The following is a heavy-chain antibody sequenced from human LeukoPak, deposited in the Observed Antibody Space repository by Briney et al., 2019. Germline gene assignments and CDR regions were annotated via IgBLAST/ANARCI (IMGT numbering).Heavy chain of an antibody. Sequence: ASVKVSCKASGGTFSSYAISWVRQAPGQGLEWMGGIIPIFGTANYAQKFQGRVTITTDESTSTAYMELSSLRSEDTAVYYCARNGLRLGSGFVSLGFDPWGQGTLVTVSS. D-gene: IGHD3-3*01. CDR1: GGTFSSYA. V-gene: IGHV1-69*05. CDR2: IIPIFGTA. J-gene: IGHJ5*02. CDR3: ARNGLRLGSGFVSLGFDP.